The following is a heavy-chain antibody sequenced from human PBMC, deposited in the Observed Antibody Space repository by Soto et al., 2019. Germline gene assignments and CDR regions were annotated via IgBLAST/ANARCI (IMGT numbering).Heavy chain of an antibody. CDR3: ARVMVAYGDQYYYYYMEV. D-gene: IGHD4-17*01. J-gene: IGHJ6*03. Sequence: GASVKVSCKASGYTFTSYDINWVRQATGQGLEWMGWMNPNSGNTGYAQKFQGRVTMTRNTSISTAYMELSSLRSEDTAVYYCARVMVAYGDQYYYYYMEVWGKGNTVTVSS. V-gene: IGHV1-8*01. CDR2: MNPNSGNT. CDR1: GYTFTSYD.